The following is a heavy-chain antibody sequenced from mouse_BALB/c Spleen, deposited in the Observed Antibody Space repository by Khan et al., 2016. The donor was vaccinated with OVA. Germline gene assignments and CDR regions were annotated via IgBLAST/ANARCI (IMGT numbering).Heavy chain of an antibody. D-gene: IGHD1-1*01. J-gene: IGHJ2*01. CDR3: ARIKKIVATYFDY. CDR1: GYTFTSYW. CDR2: TNPTNGRT. Sequence: QVQLQQSGAELVKAGASVKMSCKASGYTFTSYWMHWVKQRLGQGLEWFAETNPTNGRTYYNEKFKSKATLTVDKSSSTAYMLLSGPTFEDSAVYYCARIKKIVATYFDYGGQGTTLTVPS. V-gene: IGHV1S81*02.